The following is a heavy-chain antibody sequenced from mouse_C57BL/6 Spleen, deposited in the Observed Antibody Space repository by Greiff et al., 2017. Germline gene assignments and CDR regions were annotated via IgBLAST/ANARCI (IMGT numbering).Heavy chain of an antibody. V-gene: IGHV1-52*01. D-gene: IGHD2-1*01. CDR3: EIYYGNYGAMDY. J-gene: IGHJ4*01. Sequence: VQLQQPGAELVRPGSSVKLSCKASGYTFTSYWLHWVKQRPIQGLEWIGNIDPSDSETHYNQKFKDKATLTVDKSSSTAYMQLSSLTSEDSAVYYYEIYYGNYGAMDYWGQGTSVTVSS. CDR2: IDPSDSET. CDR1: GYTFTSYW.